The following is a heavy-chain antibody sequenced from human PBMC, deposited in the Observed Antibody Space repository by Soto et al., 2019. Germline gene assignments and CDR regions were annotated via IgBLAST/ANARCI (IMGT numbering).Heavy chain of an antibody. CDR3: AKEIFTGIGAAFDV. CDR1: GFTFSDYY. V-gene: IGHV3-11*06. J-gene: IGHJ3*01. D-gene: IGHD2-8*02. Sequence: QAQLVESGGDLVEPGGSLRLSCVASGFTFSDYYMTWVRQAPGTGLEWVKHTSPHTTNTNYAASVRGRFTISRDNALNLLYLQMNRLTVEDTAVYYCAKEIFTGIGAAFDVWGPGTRVTVSS. CDR2: TSPHTTNT.